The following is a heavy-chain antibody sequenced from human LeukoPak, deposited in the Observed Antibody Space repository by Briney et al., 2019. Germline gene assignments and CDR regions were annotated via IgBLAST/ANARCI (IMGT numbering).Heavy chain of an antibody. V-gene: IGHV1-2*02. CDR1: GYTFTGYY. CDR3: ARVFSMAIGGSGSYYLDY. D-gene: IGHD3-10*01. CDR2: INPNSGGT. Sequence: ASVKVSCKASGYTFTGYYMHWVRQAPGQGLEWMGWINPNSGGTNYAQKFQGRVTMTRDTSISTAYMELSRLRSDDTAVYYCARVFSMAIGGSGSYYLDYWGQGTLVTVSS. J-gene: IGHJ4*02.